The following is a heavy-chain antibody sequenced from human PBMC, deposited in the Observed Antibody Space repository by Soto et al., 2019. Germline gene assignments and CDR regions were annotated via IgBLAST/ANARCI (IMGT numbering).Heavy chain of an antibody. CDR3: ASGYDSSGYYRCY. Sequence: LRLSCAASGFTFSSYEMNWVRQAPRKGLEWVSYISSSGSTIYYADSVKGRFTISGDNAKNSLYLQMNSLRAEDTAVYYCASGYDSSGYYRCYWGQGSLLTVSS. V-gene: IGHV3-48*03. J-gene: IGHJ4*02. CDR2: ISSSGSTI. D-gene: IGHD3-22*01. CDR1: GFTFSSYE.